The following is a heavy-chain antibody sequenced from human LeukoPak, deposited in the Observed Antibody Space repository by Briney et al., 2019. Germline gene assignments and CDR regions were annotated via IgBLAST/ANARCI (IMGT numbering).Heavy chain of an antibody. D-gene: IGHD2-21*01. J-gene: IGHJ4*02. CDR3: VKDLVSAVIPFYFDY. CDR1: GFTFSHYA. CDR2: ISSSGDNT. Sequence: PGGSLRLSCAASGFTFSHYAMSWVRQAPGKGLQWVSGISSSGDNTYYADSVKGRFTISRDNSTNTLYLQMNTLRAEDTAFYYCVKDLVSAVIPFYFDYWGQGTLVTVSS. V-gene: IGHV3-23*01.